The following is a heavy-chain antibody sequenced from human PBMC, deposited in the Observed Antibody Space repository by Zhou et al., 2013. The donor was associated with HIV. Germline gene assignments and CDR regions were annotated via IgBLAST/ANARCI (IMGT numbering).Heavy chain of an antibody. J-gene: IGHJ5*02. CDR3: ASSPYYDILTGYTWFDP. Sequence: QVQLVQSGAEVKKPGSSVKVSCKASGGTFSSYAISWVRQAPGQGLEWMGGIIPIFGTANYAQKFQGRVTITTDESTSTAYMELSSLRSEDTAVYYCASSPYYDILTGYTWFDPWGQGTLVTVSS. CDR1: GGTFSSYA. V-gene: IGHV1-69*05. CDR2: IIPIFGTA. D-gene: IGHD3-9*01.